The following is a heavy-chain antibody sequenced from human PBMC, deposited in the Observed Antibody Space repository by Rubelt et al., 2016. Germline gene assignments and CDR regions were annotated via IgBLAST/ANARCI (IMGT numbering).Heavy chain of an antibody. CDR2: INHSGST. CDR3: AAGPPIQPGDY. CDR1: GGSFSGYY. V-gene: IGHV4-34*01. Sequence: QVQLQQWGAGLLKPSETLSLTCAVYGGSFSGYYWSWIRQPPGKGLEWIGEINHSGSTNYNPSLKSRVTIYVDTSKNKFSLKLCAVTAADTAVYYCAAGPPIQPGDYWGQGTLVTVSS. D-gene: IGHD1-14*01. J-gene: IGHJ4*02.